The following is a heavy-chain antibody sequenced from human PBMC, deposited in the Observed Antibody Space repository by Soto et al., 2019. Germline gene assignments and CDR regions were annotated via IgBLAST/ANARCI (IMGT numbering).Heavy chain of an antibody. Sequence: GGSLRLSCAASGFTFSSYGMHWVRQAPGKGLEWVAVIWYDGSNKYYADSVKGRFTISRDNSKNTLYLQMNSLRAEDTAVYYCARDRETYSSSWYGDYYYYYGMDVWGQGTTVTVSS. CDR1: GFTFSSYG. V-gene: IGHV3-33*01. CDR2: IWYDGSNK. CDR3: ARDRETYSSSWYGDYYYYYGMDV. D-gene: IGHD6-13*01. J-gene: IGHJ6*02.